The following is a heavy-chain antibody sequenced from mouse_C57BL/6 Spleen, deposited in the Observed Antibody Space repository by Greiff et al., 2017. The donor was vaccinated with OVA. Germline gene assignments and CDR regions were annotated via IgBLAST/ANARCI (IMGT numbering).Heavy chain of an antibody. V-gene: IGHV1-54*01. CDR1: GYAFTNYL. Sequence: VQLQQSGAELVRPGTSVKVSCKASGYAFTNYLIEWVKQRPGQGLEWIGVINPGSGGTNYNEKFKGKATLTADKSSSTAYMQLSSLTSEDSAVYFCARRSSYAMDYWSQGTSVTVSS. D-gene: IGHD6-1*01. CDR3: ARRSSYAMDY. CDR2: INPGSGGT. J-gene: IGHJ4*01.